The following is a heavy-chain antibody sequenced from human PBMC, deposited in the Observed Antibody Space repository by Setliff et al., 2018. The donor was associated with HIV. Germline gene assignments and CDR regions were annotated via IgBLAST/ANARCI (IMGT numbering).Heavy chain of an antibody. D-gene: IGHD3-9*01. CDR1: GGSISSSSYY. CDR3: ANTIGRYFDIFEN. J-gene: IGHJ4*02. V-gene: IGHV4-39*01. Sequence: SETLSLTCTVSGGSISSSSYYWGWIRQPPGKGLEWIGSIYYRGSTGYNPSLTSRVTMSTDTPTNRFALKLTSVPAADPAVYYCANTIGRYFDIFENWGQGTLVTVSS. CDR2: IYYRGST.